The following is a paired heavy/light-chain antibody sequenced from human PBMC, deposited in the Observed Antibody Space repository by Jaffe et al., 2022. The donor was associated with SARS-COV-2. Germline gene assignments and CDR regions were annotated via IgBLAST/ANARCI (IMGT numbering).Heavy chain of an antibody. CDR3: TRGRRSHGMDV. V-gene: IGHV3-13*01. J-gene: IGHJ6*02. CDR2: IGSGGDT. Sequence: DVQLVESGGGLVQPGGSLRLSCAASGFLFSNFDMHWVRQVKGEGLEWVAGIGSGGDTYYPDSVKGRFTISRENARNSFYLQMNSLGVGDTALYFCTRGRRSHGMDVWGQGTTVIVSS. CDR1: GFLFSNFD.
Light chain of an antibody. CDR1: QSLSTW. J-gene: IGKJ1*01. V-gene: IGKV1-5*03. CDR2: KAS. Sequence: QMTQSPSTLSASLGDRVTITCRASQSLSTWLAWYHQRPGQAPKLLISKASTLQTGVPSRFSGAGSGTEFTLTINNLQPEDLGTFYCQQYTNYWTFGQGTKLEIK. CDR3: QQYTNYWT.